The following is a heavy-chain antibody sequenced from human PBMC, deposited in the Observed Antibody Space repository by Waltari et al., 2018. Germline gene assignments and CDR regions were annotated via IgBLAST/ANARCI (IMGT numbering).Heavy chain of an antibody. CDR1: GFTFSSYA. J-gene: IGHJ4*02. CDR2: ISGSGGST. V-gene: IGHV3-23*01. Sequence: EVQLLESGGGLVQPGGSLRLSCAASGFTFSSYAMSWVRQAPGKGLGWVSAISGSGGSTYYADSVKGRFTISRDNSKNTLYLQMNSLRAEDTAVYYCAKDCPLYYYDSSGYYTYWGQGTLVTVSS. D-gene: IGHD3-22*01. CDR3: AKDCPLYYYDSSGYYTY.